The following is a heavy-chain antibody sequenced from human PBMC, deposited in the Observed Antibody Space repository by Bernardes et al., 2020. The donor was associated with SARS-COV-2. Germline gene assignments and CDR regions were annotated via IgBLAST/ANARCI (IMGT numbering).Heavy chain of an antibody. V-gene: IGHV3-7*04. J-gene: IGHJ6*02. D-gene: IGHD6-19*01. CDR3: ARLGYSSGWYPYYYYYGMDV. CDR2: IKQDGSEK. CDR1: AFTFSSYW. Sequence: GSIRLPSAAAAFTFSSYWISWVRPAPGKGLEWVATIKQDGSEKYYVDSVKGRFTISRDNAKNSLYLQMNSLRAEDTAVYYCARLGYSSGWYPYYYYYGMDVWGQGTTVTVSS.